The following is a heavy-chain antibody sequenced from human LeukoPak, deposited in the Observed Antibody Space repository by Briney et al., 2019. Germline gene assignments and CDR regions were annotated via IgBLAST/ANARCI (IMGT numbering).Heavy chain of an antibody. D-gene: IGHD3-3*01. V-gene: IGHV4-61*02. Sequence: TLSLTRTLSCGSTSSGSYYWSWIRQPAGTGLEWIGRTYTSGSTNYNPSLQSRVAVSIETSKKQFSVKLSSVTAADTGVYYCARGVEDDFWSGYPNWFDPWGQGTLVTVSS. CDR3: ARGVEDDFWSGYPNWFDP. J-gene: IGHJ5*02. CDR1: CGSTSSGSYY. CDR2: TYTSGST.